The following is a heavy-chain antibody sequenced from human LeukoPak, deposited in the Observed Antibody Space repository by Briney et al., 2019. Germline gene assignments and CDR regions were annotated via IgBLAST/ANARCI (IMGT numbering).Heavy chain of an antibody. CDR3: TSPPPYYGYSWSAGMDV. CDR2: IRSKSNNYAT. V-gene: IGHV3-73*01. CDR1: GFIFSDSA. J-gene: IGHJ6*02. Sequence: GSLRLSCAASGFIFSDSAMHWVRQASGKGPAWVGHIRSKSNNYATAYGASVKGRFTISRDDSKNTVYLLMNSLKTDDTAVYYCTSPPPYYGYSWSAGMDVWGQGTTVIVS. D-gene: IGHD3-16*01.